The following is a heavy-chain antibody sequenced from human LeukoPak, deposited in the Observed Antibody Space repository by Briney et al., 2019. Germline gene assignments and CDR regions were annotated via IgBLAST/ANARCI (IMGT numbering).Heavy chain of an antibody. CDR2: INPNSGGT. D-gene: IGHD5-12*01. CDR3: ARAEYSGCAYYFDY. Sequence: ASVKVSCKASGYTFIGYYMHWVRQAPGQGLEWMGWINPNSGGTKYAQKFQGRVTMTRDTSISTAYMELSRLRSDDTAVHYCARAEYSGCAYYFDYWGQGTLVTVSS. CDR1: GYTFIGYY. V-gene: IGHV1-2*02. J-gene: IGHJ4*02.